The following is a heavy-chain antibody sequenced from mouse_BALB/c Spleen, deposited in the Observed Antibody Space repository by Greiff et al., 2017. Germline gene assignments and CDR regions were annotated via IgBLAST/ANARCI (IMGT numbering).Heavy chain of an antibody. CDR3: AGIITTVVFDY. CDR2: INSNGGST. J-gene: IGHJ2*01. V-gene: IGHV5-6-3*01. D-gene: IGHD1-1*01. Sequence: EVKLVESGGGLVQPGGSLKLSCAASGFTFSSYGMSWVRQTPDKRLELVATINSNGGSTYYPDSVKGRFTISRDNAKNTLYLQMSSLKSEDTAMYYCAGIITTVVFDYWGQGTTLTVSS. CDR1: GFTFSSYG.